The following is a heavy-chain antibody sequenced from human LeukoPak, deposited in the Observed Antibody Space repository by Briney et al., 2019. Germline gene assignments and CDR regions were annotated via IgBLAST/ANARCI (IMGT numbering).Heavy chain of an antibody. D-gene: IGHD6-13*01. CDR3: ALSSMASAGCFDY. CDR2: ISYDGSKK. V-gene: IGHV3-30*03. CDR1: GFTFSNYG. Sequence: GRSLRLSCAASGFTFSNYGMHWVRQAPGKGLEWVAVISYDGSKKYYVDSVKGRFTISRDNSNNTLFLQMNSLRPEDTAAYYCALSSMASAGCFDYWGQGTLVTVSS. J-gene: IGHJ4*02.